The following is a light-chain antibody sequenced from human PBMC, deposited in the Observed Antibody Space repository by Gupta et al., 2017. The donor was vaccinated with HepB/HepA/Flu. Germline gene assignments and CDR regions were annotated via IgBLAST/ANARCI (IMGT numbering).Light chain of an antibody. V-gene: IGLV1-44*01. J-gene: IGLJ2*01. CDR3: AAWDDSRNGLA. CDR1: SSNIGSNT. CDR2: SND. Sequence: QSVLTQPPSASGAPGQRVTISCSGSSSNIGSNTVTWYQQLPGTAPKLLIYSNDQWPSGVPDRFSGSKSGTSASLAISGLQSEDEADYYWAAWDDSRNGLAFGGGTKLTVL.